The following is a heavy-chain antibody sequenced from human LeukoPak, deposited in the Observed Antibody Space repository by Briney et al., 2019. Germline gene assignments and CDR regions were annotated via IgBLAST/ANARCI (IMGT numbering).Heavy chain of an antibody. CDR3: ARDGWNYCFDY. V-gene: IGHV3-7*01. J-gene: IGHJ4*02. D-gene: IGHD1-7*01. Sequence: GALRLFLAASGFILSGLWMRWVRQAPGKGVEWVANIKPDGSEKYSVDSVKGRFTISRDNAKNSLYLQMNSLRADDTAVYFCARDGWNYCFDYWGQGTVVTVSS. CDR1: GFILSGLW. CDR2: IKPDGSEK.